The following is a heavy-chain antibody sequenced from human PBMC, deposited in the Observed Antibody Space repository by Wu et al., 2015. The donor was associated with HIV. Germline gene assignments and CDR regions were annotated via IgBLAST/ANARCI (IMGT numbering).Heavy chain of an antibody. CDR1: GYNFIDYY. J-gene: IGHJ4*02. V-gene: IGHV1-2*02. Sequence: QVQLVQSGAEVKKPGASVKVSCKASGYNFIDYYLHWVRLAPGQRPEWMAWINPNSAGTHYAQKFQGRVTVTRDTSISTAYMELRSLRSDDTAVYYCARASPGSGWDWGQGTLVTVSS. CDR2: INPNSAGT. CDR3: ARASPGSGWD. D-gene: IGHD6-19*01.